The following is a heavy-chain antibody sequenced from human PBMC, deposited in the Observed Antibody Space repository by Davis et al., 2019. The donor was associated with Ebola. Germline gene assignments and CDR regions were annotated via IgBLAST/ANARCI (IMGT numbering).Heavy chain of an antibody. J-gene: IGHJ4*02. CDR3: ARRVGAFGGDFDY. V-gene: IGHV4-34*01. CDR1: GGSFSGYS. D-gene: IGHD1-26*01. CDR2: INHSGST. Sequence: MPSETLSLTCAVYGGSFSGYSWSWIRQPPGKGLEWIGEINHSGSTNYNPSLKSRVTISVDTSKNQFSLKLSSVTAADTAVYYCARRVGAFGGDFDYWGQGTRVTVSS.